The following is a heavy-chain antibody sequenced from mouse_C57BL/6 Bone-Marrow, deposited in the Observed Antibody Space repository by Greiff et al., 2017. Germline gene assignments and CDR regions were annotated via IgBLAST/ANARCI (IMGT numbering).Heavy chain of an antibody. D-gene: IGHD2-4*01. CDR2: ISSGGSYT. Sequence: EVQGVESGGDLVKPGGSLKLSCAASGFTFSSYGMSWVRQTPDKRLEWVATISSGGSYTYYPDSVKGRFTISRDNAKNTLYLQMSSLKSEDTAMYYCERQRDYDGYFDVRRTATPVTASS. CDR1: GFTFSSYG. V-gene: IGHV5-6*01. CDR3: ERQRDYDGYFDV. J-gene: IGHJ1*03.